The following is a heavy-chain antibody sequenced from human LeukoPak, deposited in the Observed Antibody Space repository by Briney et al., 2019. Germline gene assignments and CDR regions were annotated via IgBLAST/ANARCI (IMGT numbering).Heavy chain of an antibody. CDR1: GYTFTGYY. CDR3: ARDWAITMIVVADDY. J-gene: IGHJ4*02. V-gene: IGHV1-2*02. D-gene: IGHD3-22*01. CDR2: INPNSGGT. Sequence: GASVKVSCKASGYTFTGYYMHWVRQAPGQGLEWTGWINPNSGGTNYAQKFQGRVTMTRDTSISTAYMELSRLRSDDTAVYYCARDWAITMIVVADDYWGQGTLVTVSS.